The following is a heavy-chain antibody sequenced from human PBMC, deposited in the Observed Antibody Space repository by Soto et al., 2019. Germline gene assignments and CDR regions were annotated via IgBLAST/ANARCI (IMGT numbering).Heavy chain of an antibody. CDR2: ISYDGSNK. J-gene: IGHJ3*02. D-gene: IGHD5-12*01. CDR1: GFTFSSYG. V-gene: IGHV3-30*18. CDR3: AKDNGSGCDWLRVGDASDI. Sequence: QVQLVESGGGVVQPGGSLRLSCAASGFTFSSYGLPGVRQAPGRGLGWVAVISYDGSNKYYADSVKGRLTISRDNSKNTLYLQMNSLRGEDTAVYYCAKDNGSGCDWLRVGDASDIWGQGTMVTVSS.